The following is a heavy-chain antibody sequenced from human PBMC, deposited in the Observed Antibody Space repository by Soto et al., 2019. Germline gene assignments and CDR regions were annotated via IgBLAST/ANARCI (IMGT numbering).Heavy chain of an antibody. CDR2: ISSNGGST. Sequence: PGGSLRLSCAASGFTFSSYAMHWVRQAPGKGLEYVSAISSNGGSTYYANSVKGRFTISRDNSKNTLYLQMGSLRAEDMAVYYCARDALYSSSSHYYYKDVWGKGTTVTVSS. D-gene: IGHD6-6*01. J-gene: IGHJ6*03. CDR3: ARDALYSSSSHYYYKDV. V-gene: IGHV3-64*01. CDR1: GFTFSSYA.